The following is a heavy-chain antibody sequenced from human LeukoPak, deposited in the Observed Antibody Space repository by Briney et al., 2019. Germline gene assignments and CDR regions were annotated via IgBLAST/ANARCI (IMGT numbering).Heavy chain of an antibody. CDR3: ASYCSGGSCYDDY. J-gene: IGHJ4*02. CDR2: IIPILGIA. D-gene: IGHD2-15*01. CDR1: GGTFSNYA. V-gene: IGHV1-69*04. Sequence: SVKVSCKASGGTFSNYAISWVRQAPGQGLEWMGRIIPILGIANYAQKFQGRVTITADKSTRTAYMELSSLRSEDTAVYYCASYCSGGSCYDDYWGQGTLVTVSS.